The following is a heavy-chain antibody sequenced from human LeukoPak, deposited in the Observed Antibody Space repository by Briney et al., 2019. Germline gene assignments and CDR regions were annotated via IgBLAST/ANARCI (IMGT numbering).Heavy chain of an antibody. D-gene: IGHD6-19*01. CDR1: GFTFSSYA. Sequence: GGSLRLSCAASGFTFSSYAMHWVRQAPGKGLEWMAVISYDGSNKYYADSVKGRFTISRDNSKNTLYLQMNSLRAEDTAVYYCAKNIAVAGTGPGTFDIWGQGTMVTVSS. J-gene: IGHJ3*02. CDR2: ISYDGSNK. V-gene: IGHV3-30-3*01. CDR3: AKNIAVAGTGPGTFDI.